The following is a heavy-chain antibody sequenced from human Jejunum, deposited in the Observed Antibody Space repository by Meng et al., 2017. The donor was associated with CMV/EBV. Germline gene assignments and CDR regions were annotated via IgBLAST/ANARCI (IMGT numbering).Heavy chain of an antibody. D-gene: IGHD2-21*01. CDR2: INQDGGEK. J-gene: IGHJ3*01. CDR3: AAYIKDAFDL. Sequence: CGASGLTLSSYWMGWVRKGPGKGLEWVANINQDGGEKYYADSVKGRFSIFRDNAKNSLYLQMNSLRAEDTAVYYCAAYIKDAFDLWGQGTMVTVSS. CDR1: GLTLSSYW. V-gene: IGHV3-7*01.